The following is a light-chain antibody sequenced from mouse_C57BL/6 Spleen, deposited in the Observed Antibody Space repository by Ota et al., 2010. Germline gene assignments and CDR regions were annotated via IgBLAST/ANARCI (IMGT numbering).Light chain of an antibody. CDR3: QQWSSNPLT. CDR1: KCNL. CDR2: TTS. V-gene: IGKV4-72*01. Sequence: QIVLSQSPAILSASPGGEGHNDLQGQLKCNLHGLVPAEARIFPKPWISTTSNLASGVPARFSGSGSGTSYSLSISRVEAEDAATYYCQQWSSNPLTFGAGTKLELK. J-gene: IGKJ5*01.